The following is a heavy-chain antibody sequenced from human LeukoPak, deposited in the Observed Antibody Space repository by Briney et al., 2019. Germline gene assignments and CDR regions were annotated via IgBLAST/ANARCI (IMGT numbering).Heavy chain of an antibody. CDR1: GFTFSSYW. D-gene: IGHD3-10*01. CDR2: INSDGSST. V-gene: IGHV3-74*01. J-gene: IGHJ4*02. Sequence: PGGSLRLSCAASGFTFSSYWMPWVRQAPGKGLVWVSRINSDGSSTSYADSVKGRFTISRDNSKNTLYLQMNSLRAEDTAVYYCAKDGVSYYYGSGSYWDYWGQGTLVTVSS. CDR3: AKDGVSYYYGSGSYWDY.